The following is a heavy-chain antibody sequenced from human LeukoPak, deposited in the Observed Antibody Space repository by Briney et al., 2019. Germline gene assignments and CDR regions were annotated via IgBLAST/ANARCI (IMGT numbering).Heavy chain of an antibody. D-gene: IGHD6-13*01. CDR1: GFTFSTYE. V-gene: IGHV3-48*03. CDR2: ISSSGSTI. CDR3: ARDLYSSSAMDV. Sequence: PGGSLRLSCAASGFTFSTYEMNWVRQAPGKGLEWVSDISSSGSTIDYADSVKGRFTISRDNAKNSLSLQMNSLRAEDTAVYYCARDLYSSSAMDVWGQGTTVTVSS. J-gene: IGHJ6*02.